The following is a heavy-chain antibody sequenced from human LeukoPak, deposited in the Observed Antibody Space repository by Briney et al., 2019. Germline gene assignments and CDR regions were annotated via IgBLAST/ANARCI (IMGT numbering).Heavy chain of an antibody. D-gene: IGHD5-18*01. CDR3: AKRGYSYGPAHYDFDY. V-gene: IGHV3-23*01. Sequence: GGSLRLSCAASGFTFSSYAMSWVRQAPGKGLEWVSAVSGSGGSTYYADSVKGRFTISRDNSKNTLYLQMNSLRAEDTAVYYCAKRGYSYGPAHYDFDYWGQGTLVTVSS. CDR2: VSGSGGST. CDR1: GFTFSSYA. J-gene: IGHJ4*02.